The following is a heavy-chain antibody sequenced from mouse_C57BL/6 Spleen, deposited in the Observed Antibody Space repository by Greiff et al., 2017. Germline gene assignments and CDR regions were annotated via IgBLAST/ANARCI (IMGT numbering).Heavy chain of an antibody. CDR2: IDPENGDT. D-gene: IGHD2-4*01. CDR1: GFNIKDDY. CDR3: TQGPYDYDGFDY. V-gene: IGHV14-4*01. Sequence: EVKLMESGAELVRPGASVKLSCTASGFNIKDDYMHWVKQRPEQGLEWIGWIDPENGDTEYASKFQGKATITADTSSNTAYLQLSSLTSEDTAVYYCTQGPYDYDGFDYWGQGTTLTVSS. J-gene: IGHJ2*01.